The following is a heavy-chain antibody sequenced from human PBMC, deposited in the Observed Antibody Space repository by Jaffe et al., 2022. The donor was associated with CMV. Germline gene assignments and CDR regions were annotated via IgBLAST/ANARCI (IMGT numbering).Heavy chain of an antibody. D-gene: IGHD2-15*01. CDR3: ARDLTAVVAAGYFDY. V-gene: IGHV3-11*01. CDR2: ISAGGGTS. Sequence: QVQLVESGGGLVKPGGSLRLSCAASGFSFSDYYMSWIRQAPGKGLEWVSYISAGGGTSHYADSVKGRFTISRDNPKKSLYLEMTSLSAEDTAVYYCARDLTAVVAAGYFDYWGQGALVTVSS. CDR1: GFSFSDYY. J-gene: IGHJ4*02.